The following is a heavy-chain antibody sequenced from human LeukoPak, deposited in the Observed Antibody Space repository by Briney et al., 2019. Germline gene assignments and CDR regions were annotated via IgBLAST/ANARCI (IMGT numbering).Heavy chain of an antibody. V-gene: IGHV3-71*01. D-gene: IGHD3-22*01. CDR3: ARDLYDSSGYYFGH. CDR2: IRSKAFGGTG. J-gene: IGHJ4*02. Sequence: GGSLRLSCAASGFTFSDYYMSWIRQAPGKGLEWVGFIRSKAFGGTGEYAAAVKGRFVISRDDSQNVAYLQMTSLKIEDTAMYYCARDLYDSSGYYFGHWGQGTLVAVSS. CDR1: GFTFSDYY.